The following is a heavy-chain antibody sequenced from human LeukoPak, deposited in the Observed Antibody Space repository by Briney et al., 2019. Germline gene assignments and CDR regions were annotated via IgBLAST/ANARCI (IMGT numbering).Heavy chain of an antibody. D-gene: IGHD6-19*01. CDR2: TYYRSKWYD. CDR1: GDSVSSKNGA. V-gene: IGHV6-1*01. J-gene: IGHJ5*01. CDR3: ARDLGTSGWYTFDF. Sequence: SQTLSLTCAISGDSVSSKNGAWNWIRQSPSRGLKWLGRTYYRSKWYDEYADSVKGRVTIRPDTSRNQFSLHVYSVTPEDTAVYFCARDLGTSGWYTFDFWGQGTLVTVSS.